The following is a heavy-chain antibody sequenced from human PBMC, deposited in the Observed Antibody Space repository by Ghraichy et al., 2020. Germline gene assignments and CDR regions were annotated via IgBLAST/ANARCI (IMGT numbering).Heavy chain of an antibody. CDR3: AHSRAYCGGDCYGYWYFDL. Sequence: SGPTLVKPTQTLTLTCTFSGFSLSTRGVGVGWIRQPPGRALEWLALIYWDDDRRYSPSLRSRLFITKDTSRNQVVLTMTDMDPVDTATYYCAHSRAYCGGDCYGYWYFDLWGRGTLVTVSS. V-gene: IGHV2-5*02. CDR2: IYWDDDR. CDR1: GFSLSTRGVG. J-gene: IGHJ2*01. D-gene: IGHD2-21*02.